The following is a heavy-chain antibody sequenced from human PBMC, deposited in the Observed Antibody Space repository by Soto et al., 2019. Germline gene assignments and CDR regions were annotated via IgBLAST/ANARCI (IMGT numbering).Heavy chain of an antibody. Sequence: QVQLQESGPGLVKPSETLSLTCTVSGGSISSYYWSWVRQPPGKGLEWIGYLYYSGSTNYNPSLRSRVTISVDTSKNQFSLKLSSVTAADTAVYSCARQKTIFGVVATFDSWGQGTLVTVS. V-gene: IGHV4-59*08. D-gene: IGHD3-3*01. J-gene: IGHJ4*02. CDR1: GGSISSYY. CDR3: ARQKTIFGVVATFDS. CDR2: LYYSGST.